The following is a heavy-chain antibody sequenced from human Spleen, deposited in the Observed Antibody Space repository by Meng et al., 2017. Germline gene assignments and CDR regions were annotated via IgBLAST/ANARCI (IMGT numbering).Heavy chain of an antibody. J-gene: IGHJ6*02. V-gene: IGHV4-34*01. CDR3: ASRKAAAVARRNPTPGMDV. Sequence: SETLSLTCAVYGGSFSGYYWSWIRQPPGKGREWIGEINHNGGTNYNPSLESRVTISLDTSKSQFSLRLSSVTAADTAVYYCASRKAAAVARRNPTPGMDVWGQGTTVTVSS. CDR2: INHNGGT. D-gene: IGHD6-13*01. CDR1: GGSFSGYY.